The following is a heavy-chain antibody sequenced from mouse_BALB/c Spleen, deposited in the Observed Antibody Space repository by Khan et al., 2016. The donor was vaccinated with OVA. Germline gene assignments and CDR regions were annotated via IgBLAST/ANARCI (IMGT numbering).Heavy chain of an antibody. CDR2: VSTGGSYT. D-gene: IGHD2-13*01. CDR1: GFTFSTYG. V-gene: IGHV5-6*01. Sequence: EVQLLESGGDLVKPGGSLKLSCAASGFTFSTYGMSWVRQTPDKRLEWVATVSTGGSYTYYPDSVKGRFTISRDNAKNTLYLQLSGLKSEDTAMFYCKELAYYYDGEVVAYWGQGTLVTVSA. J-gene: IGHJ3*01. CDR3: KELAYYYDGEVVAY.